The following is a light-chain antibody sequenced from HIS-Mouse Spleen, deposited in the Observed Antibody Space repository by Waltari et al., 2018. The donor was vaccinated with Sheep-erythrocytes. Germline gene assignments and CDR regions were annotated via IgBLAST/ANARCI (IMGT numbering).Light chain of an antibody. V-gene: IGLV2-23*01. J-gene: IGLJ3*02. Sequence: QSALTQPASVSGSPGQSITTPCTGTSSDVGGYNYVSWYQQHPGKAPKLMIYEGSKRTSGVSTRYSGSKSGNTASLTISGLQAEDEADYYCCSYAGSSTWVFGGGTKLTVL. CDR2: EGS. CDR3: CSYAGSSTWV. CDR1: SSDVGGYNY.